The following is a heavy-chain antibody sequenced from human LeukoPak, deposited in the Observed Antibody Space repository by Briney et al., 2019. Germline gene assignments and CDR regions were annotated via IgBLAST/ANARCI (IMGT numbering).Heavy chain of an antibody. CDR3: AKSWGIFTYYFDY. J-gene: IGHJ4*02. CDR1: GFTFSSYG. CDR2: ISYDGNNQ. Sequence: GRSLRLSCAASGFTFSSYGMHWVRQAPGKGPEWVAVISYDGNNQYYADSVKGRFTISRDNSKNTLYLQMNSLRAEDTAVYYCAKSWGIFTYYFDYWGQGTLVTVSS. V-gene: IGHV3-30*18. D-gene: IGHD3-16*01.